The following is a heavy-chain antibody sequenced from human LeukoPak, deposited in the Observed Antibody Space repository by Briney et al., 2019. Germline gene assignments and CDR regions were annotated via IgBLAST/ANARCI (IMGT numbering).Heavy chain of an antibody. CDR3: AKFSGYSSSTHYYYYMDV. J-gene: IGHJ6*03. D-gene: IGHD6-13*01. V-gene: IGHV3-30*18. CDR2: ISYDGSNK. CDR1: GFTFSSYG. Sequence: GRSLRLSCAASGFTFSSYGMHWVRQAPGKGLEWVAVISYDGSNKYYADSVKGRFTISRDNSKNTLYLQMNSLRAEDTAVYYCAKFSGYSSSTHYYYYMDVWGKGTTVTVSS.